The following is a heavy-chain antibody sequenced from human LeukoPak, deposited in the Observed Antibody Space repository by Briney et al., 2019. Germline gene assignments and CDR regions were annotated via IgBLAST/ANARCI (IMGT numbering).Heavy chain of an antibody. CDR1: GGSISSYY. D-gene: IGHD4-17*01. Sequence: SETLSLTCTVSGGSISSYYWSWIRQPPGKGLEWIGYIYYSGSTNYNPSLKNRVTISVDTSKNQFSLKLSSVTAADTAVYYCAGTDDYGDYYYYYGMDVWGKGTTVTVSS. J-gene: IGHJ6*04. V-gene: IGHV4-59*01. CDR2: IYYSGST. CDR3: AGTDDYGDYYYYYGMDV.